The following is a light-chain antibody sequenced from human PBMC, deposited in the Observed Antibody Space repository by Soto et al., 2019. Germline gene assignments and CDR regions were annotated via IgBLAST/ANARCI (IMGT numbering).Light chain of an antibody. CDR1: QGISSY. Sequence: IQLTQSPSSLSASVGDRVTITCRASQGISSYLAWYQQKPGKAPKLLIYAASTLQSGVSSRFSGSGSGTDFTLTISSLQPEDFATYYCQQLNSYPLTFAGGTKVEIK. CDR3: QQLNSYPLT. V-gene: IGKV1-9*01. J-gene: IGKJ4*01. CDR2: AAS.